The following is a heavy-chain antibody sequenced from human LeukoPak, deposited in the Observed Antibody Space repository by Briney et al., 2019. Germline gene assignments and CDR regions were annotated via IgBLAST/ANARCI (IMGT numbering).Heavy chain of an antibody. CDR2: ISGSSGDI. D-gene: IGHD3-22*01. J-gene: IGHJ4*02. V-gene: IGHV3-21*01. CDR1: GFTFSNYA. Sequence: PGGSLRLSCAASGFTFSNYAMNWVRQAPGKGLEWVSSISGSSGDIYYADSVKGRFTISRDNAKNSLYLQINSLRAEDTAIYYCARRGSYDSSGYDYWGQGTLVTVSS. CDR3: ARRGSYDSSGYDY.